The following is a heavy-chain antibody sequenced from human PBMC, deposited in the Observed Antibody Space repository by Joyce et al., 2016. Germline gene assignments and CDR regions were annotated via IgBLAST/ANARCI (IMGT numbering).Heavy chain of an antibody. CDR1: GYDFNNYW. J-gene: IGHJ5*02. V-gene: IGHV5-51*01. D-gene: IGHD5/OR15-5a*01. Sequence: EVQLVQSGAEVKKPGESLKISCKASGYDFNNYWIVWVRQMPGKGLEWMGITWPGDSDTRYNPAFQGQVTMSVDKTQTTAYLQWNNVTASDTAKYYCARRAWTCTLLKCHLDTWGQGTQVTVSS. CDR3: ARRAWTCTLLKCHLDT. CDR2: TWPGDSDT.